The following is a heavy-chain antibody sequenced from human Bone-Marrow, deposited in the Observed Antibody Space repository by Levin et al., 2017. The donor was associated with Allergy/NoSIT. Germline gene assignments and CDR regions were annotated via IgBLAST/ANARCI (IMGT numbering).Heavy chain of an antibody. CDR2: INHSRST. CDR1: GGSFSGYY. J-gene: IGHJ5*02. CDR3: ARSGHGDYVVGFDP. D-gene: IGHD4-17*01. Sequence: SQTLSLTCAVYGGSFSGYYWSWIRQPPGKGLEWIGEINHSRSTNYNPSLKSRVTISVDTSKNQFSLKLSSVTAADTAVYYCARSGHGDYVVGFDPWGQGTLVTVSS. V-gene: IGHV4-34*01.